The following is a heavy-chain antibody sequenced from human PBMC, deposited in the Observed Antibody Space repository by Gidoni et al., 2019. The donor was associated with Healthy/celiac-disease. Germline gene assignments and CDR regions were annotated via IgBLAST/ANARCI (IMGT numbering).Heavy chain of an antibody. J-gene: IGHJ6*03. D-gene: IGHD3-9*01. Sequence: QVQLVQSGAEVKKPGSSVKVSCKASCGTFSSYAINWVRQAPGQGLEWGGGIIPIFGTANYAQKVQSRVTITADESTSTAYMERSSLRSEDTAVYYCARAALQYFDNYYMDVWGKGTTVTVSS. CDR2: IIPIFGTA. V-gene: IGHV1-69*01. CDR1: CGTFSSYA. CDR3: ARAALQYFDNYYMDV.